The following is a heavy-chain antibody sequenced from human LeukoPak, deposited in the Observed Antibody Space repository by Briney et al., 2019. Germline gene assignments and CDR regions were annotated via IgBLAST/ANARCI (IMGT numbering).Heavy chain of an antibody. CDR1: GGTFSSYA. D-gene: IGHD1-7*01. CDR3: ARGELVNWFDP. CDR2: IITIFGTA. Sequence: ASVKVSCKASGGTFSSYAISWVRQAPGQALEWMGGIITIFGTANYAQKFQGRVTITADESTSTAYMELSSLRSEDTAVYYCARGELVNWFDPWGQGTLVTVSS. V-gene: IGHV1-69*13. J-gene: IGHJ5*02.